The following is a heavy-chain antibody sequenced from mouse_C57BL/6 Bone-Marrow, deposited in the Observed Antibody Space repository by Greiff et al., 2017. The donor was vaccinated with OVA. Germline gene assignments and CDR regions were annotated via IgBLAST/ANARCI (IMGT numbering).Heavy chain of an antibody. CDR3: ARGYYSNLRDYFDY. CDR2: ILPSIGRT. D-gene: IGHD2-5*01. V-gene: IGHV15-2*01. Sequence: QVQLKESGSELRSPGSSVKLSCKDFDSEVFPIAYMSWVRQKPGHGFEWIGGILPSIGRTIYGEKFEDKATLDADTLSNTAYLELNSLTSEDSAIYYCARGYYSNLRDYFDYWGQGTTLTVSS. CDR1: DSEVFPIAY. J-gene: IGHJ2*01.